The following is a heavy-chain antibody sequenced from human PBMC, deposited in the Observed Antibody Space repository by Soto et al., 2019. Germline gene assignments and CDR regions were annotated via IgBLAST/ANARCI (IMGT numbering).Heavy chain of an antibody. D-gene: IGHD6-19*01. CDR2: IKEDGSET. J-gene: IGHJ4*02. CDR3: VRFSILVSGRGRGAFFDS. V-gene: IGHV3-7*03. Sequence: EVQLVESGGGLVQPGGSLRLSCAASGFTFSNYWMSWVRQVPGKGLAWVSNIKEDGSETYYVDSVKGRFTISRDNAKNSVHLQMNSLRDEDTAVYYCVRFSILVSGRGRGAFFDSWGQGTPVTVSS. CDR1: GFTFSNYW.